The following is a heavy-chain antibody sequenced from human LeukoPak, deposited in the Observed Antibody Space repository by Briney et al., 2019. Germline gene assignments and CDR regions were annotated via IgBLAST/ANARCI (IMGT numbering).Heavy chain of an antibody. Sequence: GGSLRLSCAASGFYFGDYGMSWVRHVPGKGLEWVAGITWNGESTSYAESVKGRFTISRDNAKNSLYLQMSSLRDEDTAVYYCARDQLAVTNWGQGTLVTVSS. D-gene: IGHD4-17*01. CDR1: GFYFGDYG. J-gene: IGHJ4*02. CDR3: ARDQLAVTN. V-gene: IGHV3-20*04. CDR2: ITWNGEST.